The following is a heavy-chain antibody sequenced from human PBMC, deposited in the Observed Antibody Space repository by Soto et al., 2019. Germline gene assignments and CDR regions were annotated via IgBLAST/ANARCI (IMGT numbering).Heavy chain of an antibody. V-gene: IGHV3-9*01. D-gene: IGHD5-18*01. J-gene: IGHJ4*02. CDR2: ISWNSVSI. CDR1: GSAFEGNG. Sequence: EVQVVESGGGLVQPGRSLRISCAASGSAFEGNGMHWVRQAPGKGLEWVSGISWNSVSIGYADSVKGRFTISRDNANNSLSLQMNGLRGEDTVFYYCAKGRRAMAFFDLWGQGILVTVSS. CDR3: AKGRRAMAFFDL.